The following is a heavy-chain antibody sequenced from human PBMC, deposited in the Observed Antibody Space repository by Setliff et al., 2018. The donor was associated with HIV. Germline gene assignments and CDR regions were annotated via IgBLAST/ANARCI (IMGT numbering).Heavy chain of an antibody. J-gene: IGHJ6*02. Sequence: KTSETLSLTCTVSGGSISSGSYYWSWIRQPAGKGLEWIGRIYTSGSTNYNPSLKSRVTLSLDTSRNLFSLRLASVTAADTAVYYCARVSVGGLLFPFYYYHYGMDVWGQGTTVTVSS. CDR3: ARVSVGGLLFPFYYYHYGMDV. D-gene: IGHD3-3*01. CDR1: GGSISSGSYY. V-gene: IGHV4-61*02. CDR2: IYTSGST.